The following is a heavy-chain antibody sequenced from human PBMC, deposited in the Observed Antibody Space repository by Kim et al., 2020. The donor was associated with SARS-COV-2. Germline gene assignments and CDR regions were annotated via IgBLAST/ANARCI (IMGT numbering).Heavy chain of an antibody. Sequence: ADSVKGGFTIARDNSKNTLYLQMNSLRAEDTAVYYCARDRYSSSSFNWFDPWGQGTLVTVSS. D-gene: IGHD6-13*01. J-gene: IGHJ5*02. CDR3: ARDRYSSSSFNWFDP. V-gene: IGHV3-30*07.